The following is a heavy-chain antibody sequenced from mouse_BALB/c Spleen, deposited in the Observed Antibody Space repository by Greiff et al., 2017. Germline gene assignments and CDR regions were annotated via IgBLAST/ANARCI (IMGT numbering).Heavy chain of an antibody. CDR3: ASVITTAPWFAY. CDR1: GYSITSDYA. CDR2: ISYSGST. V-gene: IGHV3-2*02. J-gene: IGHJ3*01. Sequence: EVMLVESGPGLVKPSQSLSLTCTVTGYSITSDYAWNWIRQFPGNKLEWMGYISYSGSTSYNPSLKSRISITRDTSKNQFFLQLNSVTTEDTATYYCASVITTAPWFAYWGQGTLVTVSA. D-gene: IGHD1-2*01.